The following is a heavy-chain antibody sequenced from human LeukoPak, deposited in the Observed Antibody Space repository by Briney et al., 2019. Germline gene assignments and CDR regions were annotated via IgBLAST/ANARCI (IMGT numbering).Heavy chain of an antibody. CDR2: IYYSGST. CDR3: ARARYGHAFDT. CDR1: GGSISSYY. V-gene: IGHV4-59*01. Sequence: SETLSLTCTVSGGSISSYYWSWIRQPPGKGLEWSGYIYYSGSTNYNPSLKSRDTISVDTSKNQFSLKLSSVTAADTAVYYCARARYGHAFDTWGQGTMVTVSS. D-gene: IGHD1-14*01. J-gene: IGHJ3*02.